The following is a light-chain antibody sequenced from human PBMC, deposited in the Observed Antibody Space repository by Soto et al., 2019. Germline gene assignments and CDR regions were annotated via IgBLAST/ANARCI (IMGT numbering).Light chain of an antibody. CDR1: SSDVGGYNY. CDR3: SSYTSSSTLV. J-gene: IGLJ2*01. CDR2: EVS. V-gene: IGLV2-14*01. Sequence: QSALTQPASGSGSPGQWITIACTGTSSDVGGYNYVSWYQQHPGKAPKLMIYEVSDRPAGVSKRFSGSKSGNTASLTISGLQAEDEADYYCSSYTSSSTLVFGGGTKLTVL.